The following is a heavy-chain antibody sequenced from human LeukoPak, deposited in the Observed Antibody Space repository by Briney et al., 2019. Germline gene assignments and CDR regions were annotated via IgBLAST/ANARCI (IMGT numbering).Heavy chain of an antibody. CDR3: ARGHGVWYYFDSSGSLFDY. V-gene: IGHV1-8*01. Sequence: ASVKVSCKASGYTFTSYDINWVRQATGQGLEWMGWMNPNSGNTGYAQKFQGRVTMTRSTSISTAYLEMSSLTSEDTAVYYCARGHGVWYYFDSSGSLFDYWGQGTLVTVSS. J-gene: IGHJ4*02. CDR1: GYTFTSYD. D-gene: IGHD3-22*01. CDR2: MNPNSGNT.